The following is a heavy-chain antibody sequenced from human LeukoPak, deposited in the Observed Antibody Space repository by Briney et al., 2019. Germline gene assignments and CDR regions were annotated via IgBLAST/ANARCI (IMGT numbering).Heavy chain of an antibody. V-gene: IGHV3-48*04. J-gene: IGHJ5*02. CDR3: ARAGFLITFGGVIS. CDR2: ISSSGSTI. CDR1: GFTFSSYG. Sequence: PGGSLRLSCAASGFTFSSYGMHWVRQAPGKGLEWVSSISSSGSTIYYADSVKGRFTISRDNAKNSLYLQMNSLRAEDTAIYYCARAGFLITFGGVISWGQGTLVTVSS. D-gene: IGHD3-16*02.